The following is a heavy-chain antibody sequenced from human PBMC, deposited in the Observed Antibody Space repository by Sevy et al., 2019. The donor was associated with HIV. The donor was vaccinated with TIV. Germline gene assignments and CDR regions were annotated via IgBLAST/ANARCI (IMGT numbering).Heavy chain of an antibody. V-gene: IGHV3-33*03. D-gene: IGHD1-20*01. CDR2: VWYDGSNE. J-gene: IGHJ4*02. CDR3: ASLYNGFDY. CDR1: GFTFSNYG. Sequence: GGSLRLSCAASGFTFSNYGMHWVRQAPGKGLEWVALVWYDGSNEYYADSVKGRFTISRDNAENSLFLQMNSLRAEDTAVYYCASLYNGFDYWGQGTLVTVSS.